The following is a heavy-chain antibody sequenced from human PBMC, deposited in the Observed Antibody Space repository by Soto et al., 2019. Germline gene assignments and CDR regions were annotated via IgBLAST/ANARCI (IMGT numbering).Heavy chain of an antibody. CDR3: GRDRRFGNGYNLGFDY. CDR1: GFTFSSYA. J-gene: IGHJ4*02. Sequence: QVQLVESGGGVVQSGRSLRLSCAASGFTFSSYAMHWVRQAPGKGLEWVAVISFDGSNKYYADSVKDRFTVSRDNSKNTLYVQMTSLRAEDTAVYYCGRDRRFGNGYNLGFDYWGQGTLVTVSS. CDR2: ISFDGSNK. V-gene: IGHV3-30-3*01. D-gene: IGHD5-12*01.